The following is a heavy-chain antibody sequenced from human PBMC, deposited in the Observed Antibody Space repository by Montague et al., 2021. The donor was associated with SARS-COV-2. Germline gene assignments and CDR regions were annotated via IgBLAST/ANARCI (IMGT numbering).Heavy chain of an antibody. V-gene: IGHV4-61*08. CDR1: GGSVSSGGYY. D-gene: IGHD6-13*01. J-gene: IGHJ4*02. Sequence: SETRSLTSTVSGGSVSSGGYYWSWIRQLPGKGLEWIGYIYYSGSTNYNPSLKSRVTISLDTSKNQFSLKLTSVTAADTAVYYCARVSLAAAATRSDYWGQGTLVTVSS. CDR3: ARVSLAAAATRSDY. CDR2: IYYSGST.